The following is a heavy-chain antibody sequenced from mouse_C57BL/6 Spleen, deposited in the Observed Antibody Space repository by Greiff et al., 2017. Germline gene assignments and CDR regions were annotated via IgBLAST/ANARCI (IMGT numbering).Heavy chain of an antibody. J-gene: IGHJ2*01. CDR1: GYAFSSYW. CDR3: ARGYYGSSYIDY. D-gene: IGHD1-1*01. V-gene: IGHV1-80*01. Sequence: QVQLQQSGAELVKPGASVKISCKASGYAFSSYWMNWVKQRPGKGLEWIGQIYPGDGDTNYNGKFKGKATLTADKSSSTAYMQLSSLPSEDSAVYFCARGYYGSSYIDYWGQGTTLTVSS. CDR2: IYPGDGDT.